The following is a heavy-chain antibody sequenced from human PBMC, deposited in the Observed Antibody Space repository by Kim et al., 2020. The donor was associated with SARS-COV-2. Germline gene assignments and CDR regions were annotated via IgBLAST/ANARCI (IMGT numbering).Heavy chain of an antibody. V-gene: IGHV3-21*01. CDR2: ISSSSSYI. D-gene: IGHD6-13*01. J-gene: IGHJ6*02. Sequence: GGSLRLSCAASGFTFSSYSMNWVRQAPGKGLEWVSSISSSSSYIYYADSVKGRFTISRDNAKNSLYLQMNSLRAEDTAVYYCARESRPAYSSSWFYGWRKSDGMDVWGQGTTVTVSS. CDR1: GFTFSSYS. CDR3: ARESRPAYSSSWFYGWRKSDGMDV.